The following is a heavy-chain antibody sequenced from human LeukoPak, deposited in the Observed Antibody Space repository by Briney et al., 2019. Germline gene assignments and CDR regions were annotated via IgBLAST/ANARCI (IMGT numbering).Heavy chain of an antibody. Sequence: PSETLSLTCTVSGGSINNYYWNWIRQPPGKGLEWIGYIYYSGSTNYNPSLKSRVTISVDTSKNQFSLKLTSVTAADTAVYYCASQRYSSGWYYFDYWGQGTLVTVSS. CDR1: GGSINNYY. D-gene: IGHD6-19*01. CDR3: ASQRYSSGWYYFDY. J-gene: IGHJ4*02. CDR2: IYYSGST. V-gene: IGHV4-59*01.